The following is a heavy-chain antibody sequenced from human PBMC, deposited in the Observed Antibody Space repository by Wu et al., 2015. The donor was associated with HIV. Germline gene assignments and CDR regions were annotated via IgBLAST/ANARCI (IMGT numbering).Heavy chain of an antibody. V-gene: IGHV1-18*01. CDR3: ASFRKGRAFDI. CDR1: GYTFTSYG. CDR2: ISAYNGNT. J-gene: IGHJ3*02. Sequence: QVQLVQSGAEVKKPGASVKVSCKASGYTFTSYGISWVRQAPGQGLEWMGWISAYNGNTNYAQKLQGRLTMTTDTSTNTVYMELRSLRSDDTAVYYCASFRKGRAFDIWGQGTMVTVSS.